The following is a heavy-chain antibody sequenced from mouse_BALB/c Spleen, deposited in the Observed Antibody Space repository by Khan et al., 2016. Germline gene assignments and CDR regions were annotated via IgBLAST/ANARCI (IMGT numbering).Heavy chain of an antibody. CDR2: INTETGEP. V-gene: IGHV9-2-1*01. Sequence: QIQLVQSGPELKKPGETVKISCKASGYTFTDYSMHWVKQAPGKGLKWMGWINTETGEPTYADDFKGRFAFSLETSASTAYLQINNLKNEDTATYFCAKGYYGGMDYWGQGTSVTVSS. D-gene: IGHD1-2*01. J-gene: IGHJ4*01. CDR3: AKGYYGGMDY. CDR1: GYTFTDYS.